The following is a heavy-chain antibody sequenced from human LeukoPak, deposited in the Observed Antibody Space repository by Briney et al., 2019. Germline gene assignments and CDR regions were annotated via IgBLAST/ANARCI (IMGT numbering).Heavy chain of an antibody. CDR3: ARVGIAAPWRNAFDI. CDR2: IYTSGST. V-gene: IGHV4-61*02. J-gene: IGHJ3*02. Sequence: SETLSLTCTVSGGSISSGSYYWSWIRQPAGKGLEWIGRIYTSGSTNYNPSLKSRVTISVDTSKNQFSLKLSSVTAADTAVYYCARVGIAAPWRNAFDIWGQGTMVTVSS. D-gene: IGHD6-13*01. CDR1: GGSISSGSYY.